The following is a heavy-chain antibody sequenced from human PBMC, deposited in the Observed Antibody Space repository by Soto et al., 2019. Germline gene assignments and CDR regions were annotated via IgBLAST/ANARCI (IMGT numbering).Heavy chain of an antibody. CDR2: INSVGST. D-gene: IGHD5-18*01. V-gene: IGHV3-74*01. CDR1: GFTFSSYW. Sequence: EVQLVESGGGLVQPGGSLRLSCAASGFTFSSYWMHWVRQAPGKGLVWVSRINSVGSTDYANSVKGRFTISRDNAKNTLDLQMSSLRAEDTAVYYCATAPKYSDAPFDYWGQGALVTVFS. J-gene: IGHJ4*02. CDR3: ATAPKYSDAPFDY.